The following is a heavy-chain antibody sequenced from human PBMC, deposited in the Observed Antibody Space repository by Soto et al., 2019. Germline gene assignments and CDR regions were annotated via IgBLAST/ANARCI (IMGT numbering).Heavy chain of an antibody. D-gene: IGHD3-10*01. V-gene: IGHV1-69*01. CDR1: GGTFSSYA. CDR2: IIPIFGTA. CDR3: ARVFRGLGVQLAGFDP. Sequence: QVQLVQSGAEVKKPGSSVKVSCKASGGTFSSYAISWVRQAPGQGLEWMGGIIPIFGTANYAQKFQGRVTITADESTSTAYMQLSSLRSEDTAVYYCARVFRGLGVQLAGFDPWGQGTLVTVSS. J-gene: IGHJ5*02.